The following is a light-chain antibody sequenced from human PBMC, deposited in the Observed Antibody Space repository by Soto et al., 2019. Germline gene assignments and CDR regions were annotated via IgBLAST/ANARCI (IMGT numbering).Light chain of an antibody. CDR2: GAS. V-gene: IGKV3-15*01. CDR3: QQYNYWPYT. Sequence: EIVMTQSPATLSVSPRERATLSCRASQSVSSNLAWYQQKPGQAPRLLISGASTRATGIQARFSGSGSGTEFTLTISSLQSEDFAVYYCQQYNYWPYTFGQGTKLEIK. CDR1: QSVSSN. J-gene: IGKJ2*01.